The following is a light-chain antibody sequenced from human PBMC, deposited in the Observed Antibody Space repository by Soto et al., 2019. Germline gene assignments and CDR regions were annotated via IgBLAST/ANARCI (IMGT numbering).Light chain of an antibody. CDR3: QQSYTIPYT. CDR1: QSIGTY. V-gene: IGKV1-39*01. CDR2: AAS. Sequence: DIQMTQSPSSLPASVGDRVTLTCRASQSIGTYLHWYQQKPGKAPKLLIYAASSLQSGVPSRLSGSGSGTDFTLTISSLQPEDFATYYCQQSYTIPYTFGQGTKLEIK. J-gene: IGKJ2*01.